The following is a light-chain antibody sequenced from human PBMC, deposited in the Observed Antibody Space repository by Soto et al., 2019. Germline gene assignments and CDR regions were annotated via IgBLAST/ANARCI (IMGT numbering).Light chain of an antibody. CDR2: GAS. V-gene: IGKV3-20*01. Sequence: EIVLTQSPGTLSLSPGERATLSCRASQSVSRTYLAWYQQKPGQAPRLLIYGASSRATGIPDRFSGSGSGTDFTLTISRLAPEDFAVYYCHQYGSSPQSFGQGTKVDIK. J-gene: IGKJ1*01. CDR3: HQYGSSPQS. CDR1: QSVSRTY.